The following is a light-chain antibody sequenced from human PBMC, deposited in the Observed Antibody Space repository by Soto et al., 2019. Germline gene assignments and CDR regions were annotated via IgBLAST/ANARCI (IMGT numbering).Light chain of an antibody. J-gene: IGLJ3*02. Sequence: QSVLTQPHSVSGSPGQSVTISCTGTNSDVGGYNYVSWYQQHPGKAPKLMIYDVSKRPSGVPDRFSGSKSGNTASLTISGLQAEDEADYYCCSYATYYGVLFGGGTKLTVL. CDR3: CSYATYYGVL. V-gene: IGLV2-11*01. CDR1: NSDVGGYNY. CDR2: DVS.